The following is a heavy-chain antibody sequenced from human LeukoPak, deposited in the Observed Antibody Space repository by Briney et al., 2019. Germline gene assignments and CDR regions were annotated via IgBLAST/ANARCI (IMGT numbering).Heavy chain of an antibody. D-gene: IGHD3-10*01. V-gene: IGHV3-9*01. CDR1: GFTFDDYA. CDR3: AKDTNPLLWFGEVRGGFDY. Sequence: PGGSLRLSCAASGFTFDDYAMHWVRQAPGKGLEWVSGISWNSGSIGYADSVKGRFTISRDNAKNSLYLQMNSLRAEDTALYYCAKDTNPLLWFGEVRGGFDYWGQGTLVTVSS. J-gene: IGHJ4*02. CDR2: ISWNSGSI.